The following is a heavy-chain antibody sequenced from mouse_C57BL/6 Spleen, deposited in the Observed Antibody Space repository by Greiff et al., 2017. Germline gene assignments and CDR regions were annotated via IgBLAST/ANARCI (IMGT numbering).Heavy chain of an antibody. D-gene: IGHD1-1*01. V-gene: IGHV1-59*01. CDR3: ARSSGSSYNAMDY. J-gene: IGHJ4*01. CDR1: GYTFTSYW. CDR2: IDPSDSYT. Sequence: QVQLQQPGAELVRPGTSVKLSCKASGYTFTSYWMHWVKQRPGQGLEWIGVIDPSDSYTNYNQKFKGKATLTVDTSSSTAYMQLSSLTSEDSAVXYCARSSGSSYNAMDYWGQGTSVTVSS.